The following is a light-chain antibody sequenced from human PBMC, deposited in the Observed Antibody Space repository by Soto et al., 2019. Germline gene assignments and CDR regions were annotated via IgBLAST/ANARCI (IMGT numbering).Light chain of an antibody. CDR1: QSISSY. CDR2: AAS. Sequence: DIQMTQSPSSLSAYVGDRVTITCRASQSISSYLNWYQQKPGKAPKLLIYAASSLQSGVPSRVSGSGSGTDFTLTISSLQPEDFATYYCQQSYSTPPSCGQGTKLEIK. CDR3: QQSYSTPPS. J-gene: IGKJ2*01. V-gene: IGKV1-39*01.